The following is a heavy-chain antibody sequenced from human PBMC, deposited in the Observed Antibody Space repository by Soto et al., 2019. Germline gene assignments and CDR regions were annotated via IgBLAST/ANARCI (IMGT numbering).Heavy chain of an antibody. CDR2: ITSDTKTI. Sequence: EVQLVESGGGLVQRGGSLRLSCVASGFTFSVYSMNWVRQAPGKGLEWFSYITSDTKTIKYADSVKGRFTISRDNAKNSVYLQMNSLRDEDTAVYYCARSVEGHFDYLGQGTVVTVSS. J-gene: IGHJ4*02. V-gene: IGHV3-48*02. CDR3: ARSVEGHFDY. CDR1: GFTFSVYS. D-gene: IGHD6-19*01.